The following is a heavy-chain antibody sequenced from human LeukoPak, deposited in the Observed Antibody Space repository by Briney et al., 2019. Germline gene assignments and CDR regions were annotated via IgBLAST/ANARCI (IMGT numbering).Heavy chain of an antibody. CDR1: GGTFNSYA. CDR2: IIPMFGTA. CDR3: ASRDYYDSSGYNDAFDI. Sequence: SVKVSCKAPGGTFNSYAISWVRQAPGQGLEWMGGIIPMFGTANYTQKVQGRVTITADESTSTAYMELSSLRSEDTAVYYCASRDYYDSSGYNDAFDIWGQGTMVTVSS. V-gene: IGHV1-69*13. J-gene: IGHJ3*02. D-gene: IGHD3-22*01.